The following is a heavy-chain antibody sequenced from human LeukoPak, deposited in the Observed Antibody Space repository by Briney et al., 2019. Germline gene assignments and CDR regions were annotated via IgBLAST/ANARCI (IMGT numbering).Heavy chain of an antibody. D-gene: IGHD3-22*01. Sequence: ASVKVSCKASGYTFTGYYMHWVRQAPGQGLEWMGWINPNSGGTNYAQKFQGRVTMTRDTSISTAYMELSRLRSDDTAVYYCARDLSRITMIVVVTPFDYWGQGTLVTVSS. J-gene: IGHJ4*02. CDR2: INPNSGGT. V-gene: IGHV1-2*02. CDR3: ARDLSRITMIVVVTPFDY. CDR1: GYTFTGYY.